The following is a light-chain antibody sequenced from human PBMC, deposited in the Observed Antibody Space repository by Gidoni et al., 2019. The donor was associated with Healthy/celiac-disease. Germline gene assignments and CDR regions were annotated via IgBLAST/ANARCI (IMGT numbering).Light chain of an antibody. CDR3: GTWDSSLSAGV. J-gene: IGLJ2*01. CDR2: DNN. V-gene: IGLV1-51*01. Sequence: VSPFPGQKVTISCSGSISNIGNNYLSRYQQLPGTAPKLLIDDNNKRPSGIPDRFAGSKSGTSATLGITGLQTGDEADYYCGTWDSSLSAGVFGGGTKLTVL. CDR1: ISNIGNNY.